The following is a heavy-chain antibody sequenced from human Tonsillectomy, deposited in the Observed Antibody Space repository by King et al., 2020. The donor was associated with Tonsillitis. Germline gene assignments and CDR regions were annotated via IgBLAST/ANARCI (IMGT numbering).Heavy chain of an antibody. V-gene: IGHV4-59*12. CDR3: ARGFTGGWVSPLLDY. J-gene: IGHJ4*02. CDR1: GGSINTYY. D-gene: IGHD6-13*01. CDR2: IFYTGAT. Sequence: QLQVSGPGRVKTSESLSLTCIVSGGSINTYYWTWSRQPPGKGLEWIGRIFYTGATDYNPSHKSRATISIDTAKNQFFLCLKSVTAADTACYFCARGFTGGWVSPLLDYWGQGTLVTVPP.